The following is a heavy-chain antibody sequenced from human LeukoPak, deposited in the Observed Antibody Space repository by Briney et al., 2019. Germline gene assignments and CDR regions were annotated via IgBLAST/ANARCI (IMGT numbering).Heavy chain of an antibody. V-gene: IGHV3-23*01. CDR1: GFTFSNYA. CDR2: ISGSGGNT. CDR3: SKEGSGSYYYMDV. D-gene: IGHD1-26*01. Sequence: PGGSLRLSCAASGFTFSNYAMSWVRQAPGKGLEWVSSISGSGGNTYYADSEKGRFTISRDNSKNTLYLQMNSLRADDTAVYYCSKEGSGSYYYMDVWGKGTTVTVSS. J-gene: IGHJ6*03.